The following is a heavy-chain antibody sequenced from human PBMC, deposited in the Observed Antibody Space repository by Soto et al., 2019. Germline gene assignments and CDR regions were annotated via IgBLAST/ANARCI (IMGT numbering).Heavy chain of an antibody. CDR2: ISFDGSNK. V-gene: IGHV3-30*18. D-gene: IGHD5-12*01. CDR3: AKGVQPWLGAAEY. Sequence: QVQLVESGGGVVQPGRSLRLSCAASGFTLSSYGMHWVRQAPGKGLEWVAIISFDGSNKYYADSVKGRFTISRDNAKNTLYLQMNSLRAEDTAVYYCAKGVQPWLGAAEYWGQGTLVTVSS. CDR1: GFTLSSYG. J-gene: IGHJ4*02.